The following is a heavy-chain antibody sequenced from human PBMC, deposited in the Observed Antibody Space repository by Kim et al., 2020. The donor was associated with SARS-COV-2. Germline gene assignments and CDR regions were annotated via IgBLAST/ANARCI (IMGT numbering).Heavy chain of an antibody. J-gene: IGHJ4*02. CDR3: ARIDPIGFDLGYFDY. V-gene: IGHV4-39*01. D-gene: IGHD2-2*03. CDR2: IYYSGST. CDR1: GGSISSSSYY. Sequence: SETLSLTCTVSGGSISSSSYYWGWIRQPPGKGLEWIGSIYYSGSTYYNPSLKSRVTISVDTSKNQFSLKLSSVTAADTAVYYCARIDPIGFDLGYFDYWGQGTLVTVSS.